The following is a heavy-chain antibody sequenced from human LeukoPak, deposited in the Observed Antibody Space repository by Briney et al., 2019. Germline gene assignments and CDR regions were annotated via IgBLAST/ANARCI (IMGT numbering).Heavy chain of an antibody. Sequence: GGSLRLSCAASGFTFSSYAMSWVRQAPGKGLEWVSGISGSGSSTNYADSVKGRFTISRDNSKNTLYLQMNSLRAEDTAVFYCAKDSRSSGNYKAFDNWGPGTMVTVYS. CDR2: ISGSGSST. CDR3: AKDSRSSGNYKAFDN. J-gene: IGHJ3*02. D-gene: IGHD1-26*01. CDR1: GFTFSSYA. V-gene: IGHV3-23*01.